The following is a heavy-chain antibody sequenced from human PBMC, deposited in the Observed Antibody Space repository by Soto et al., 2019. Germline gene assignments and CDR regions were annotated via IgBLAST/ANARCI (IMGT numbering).Heavy chain of an antibody. CDR3: ARWRVAWYYFDY. V-gene: IGHV4-39*07. CDR2: INYSGST. Sequence: NPSETLSLTCTVSGGSIRRSSYYWGWIRQPRGKGLEWIGNINYSGSTCYNPSLKSRVTISIDTSKNQFSLKLSSVTAADTAVYYCARWRVAWYYFDYWGQGTLVTVSS. J-gene: IGHJ4*02. D-gene: IGHD3-9*01. CDR1: GGSIRRSSYY.